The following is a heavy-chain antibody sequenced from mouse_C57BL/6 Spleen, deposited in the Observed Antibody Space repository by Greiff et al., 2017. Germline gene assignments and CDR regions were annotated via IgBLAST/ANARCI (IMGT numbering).Heavy chain of an antibody. J-gene: IGHJ2*01. D-gene: IGHD2-10*02. V-gene: IGHV1-80*01. CDR3: ARIGYGKRDYFDY. CDR2: IYPGDGDT. Sequence: QVQLKQSGAELVKPGASVKISCKASGYAFSSYWMNWVKQRPGKGLEWIGQIYPGDGDTNYNGKFKGKATLTADKSSSTAYMQLSSLTSEDSAVYFCARIGYGKRDYFDYWGQGTTLTVSS. CDR1: GYAFSSYW.